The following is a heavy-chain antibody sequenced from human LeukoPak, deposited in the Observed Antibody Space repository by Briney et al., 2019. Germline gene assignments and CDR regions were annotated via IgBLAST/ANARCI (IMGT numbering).Heavy chain of an antibody. J-gene: IGHJ3*02. Sequence: GRSLRLSCAASGFTFSSYGMHWVRQAPGKGLEWVAVIWYDGSNKYYADSVKGRFTISRGNSKNTLYLQMNSLRAEDTAVYYCARGVPAHAHAFDIWGQGTMVTVSS. CDR3: ARGVPAHAHAFDI. CDR2: IWYDGSNK. D-gene: IGHD2-2*01. V-gene: IGHV3-33*01. CDR1: GFTFSSYG.